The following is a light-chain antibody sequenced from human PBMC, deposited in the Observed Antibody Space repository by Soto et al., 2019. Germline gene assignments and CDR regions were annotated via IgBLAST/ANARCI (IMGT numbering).Light chain of an antibody. CDR2: EVS. V-gene: IGLV2-8*01. CDR3: SSTAGNNNLV. Sequence: QSALTQSPSASGSPGQSVTISCTGTSSDVGSHNYVSWYQHHPGKAPKLMIYEVSKRPSGVPDRFSGSKSGNTASLTVSGLQADDEAVYYCSSTAGNNNLVFGGGTKVIVL. J-gene: IGLJ3*02. CDR1: SSDVGSHNY.